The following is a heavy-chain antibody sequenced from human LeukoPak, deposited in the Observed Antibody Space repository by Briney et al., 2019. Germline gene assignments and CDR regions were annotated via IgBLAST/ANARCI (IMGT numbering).Heavy chain of an antibody. CDR2: ISAYNGNT. J-gene: IGHJ4*02. CDR1: GYTFTSYG. V-gene: IGHV1-18*04. Sequence: ATVKVSCKASGYTFTSYGISWVRQAPGQGHEWMGWISAYNGNTNYAQKLQGRVTMTTDTSTSTAYMELRSLRSDDTAVYYCARGGLSGDYDILTGYQYWGQGTLVTVSS. CDR3: ARGGLSGDYDILTGYQY. D-gene: IGHD3-9*01.